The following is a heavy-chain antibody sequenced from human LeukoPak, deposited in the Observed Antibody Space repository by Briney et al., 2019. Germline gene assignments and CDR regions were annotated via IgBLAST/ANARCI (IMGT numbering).Heavy chain of an antibody. J-gene: IGHJ3*02. V-gene: IGHV2-5*02. D-gene: IGHD2-15*01. CDR2: IYWDDDK. Sequence: GPTLVNPTQTLTLTCTFSGFSLSTSGVGVGWIRQPPGKALEWLALIYWDDDKRYSPSLKSRLTITKDTSKNQVVLTMTNMDPVDTATYYCAHMGRTDIVVVVAATHAFDIWGQGTMATVSS. CDR1: GFSLSTSGVG. CDR3: AHMGRTDIVVVVAATHAFDI.